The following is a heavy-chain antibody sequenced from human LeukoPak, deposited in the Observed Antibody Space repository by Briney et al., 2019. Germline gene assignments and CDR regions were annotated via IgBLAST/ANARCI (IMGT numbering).Heavy chain of an antibody. J-gene: IGHJ4*02. CDR1: GYSFTDYY. CDR2: IVPNSGGT. D-gene: IGHD5-12*01. Sequence: ASVKVSCKTSGYSFTDYYIHWVRQAPGQGLEWMGWIVPNSGGTNYAQKLQGRVTMTRDTSIRTAYMDLSRLTYDDTAVYYCATLGATSFDYWGQGTLVTVSS. CDR3: ATLGATSFDY. V-gene: IGHV1-2*02.